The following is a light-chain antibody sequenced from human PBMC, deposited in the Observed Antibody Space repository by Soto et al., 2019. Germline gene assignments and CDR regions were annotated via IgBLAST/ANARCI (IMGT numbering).Light chain of an antibody. CDR2: DAS. Sequence: DIVVTQSPATLSLSPGERATLSCSASQSVSSYLAWYQQKPGQPPRLLIYDASNRATGIPARFSGSGSGTDFTLTISSLEPEDFAVYYCQQRSNWQGATFGGGTKVDIK. CDR3: QQRSNWQGAT. V-gene: IGKV3-11*01. J-gene: IGKJ4*01. CDR1: QSVSSY.